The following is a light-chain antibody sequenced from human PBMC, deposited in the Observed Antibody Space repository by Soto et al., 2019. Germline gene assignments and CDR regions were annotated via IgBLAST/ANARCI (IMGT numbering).Light chain of an antibody. Sequence: QSVLTQPASVSGSPGQSITISCTGTSSDVGGYNYVSWYQHHPGKAPKLMIYDVSNRPSGVSNRFSGSKSGNTASLTISGLQAEDEADYYCNSYTSSSTHVVFGGGTKVTV. V-gene: IGLV2-14*03. CDR2: DVS. CDR3: NSYTSSSTHVV. CDR1: SSDVGGYNY. J-gene: IGLJ2*01.